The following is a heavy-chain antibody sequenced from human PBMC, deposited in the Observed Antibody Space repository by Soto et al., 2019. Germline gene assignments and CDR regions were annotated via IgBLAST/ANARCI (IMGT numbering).Heavy chain of an antibody. Sequence: GGSLRLSCAASGFTFSSYGMHWVRQAPGKGLEWVAVISYDGSNKYYADSVKGRFTISRDNSKNTLYLQMNSLRAEDTAVYYCAKDQTVGYYYYGMDVWGQGTTVTVSS. V-gene: IGHV3-30*18. CDR2: ISYDGSNK. D-gene: IGHD1-26*01. CDR1: GFTFSSYG. CDR3: AKDQTVGYYYYGMDV. J-gene: IGHJ6*02.